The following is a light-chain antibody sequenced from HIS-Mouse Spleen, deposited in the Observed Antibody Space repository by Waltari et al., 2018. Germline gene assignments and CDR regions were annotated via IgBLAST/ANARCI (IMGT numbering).Light chain of an antibody. J-gene: IGLJ1*01. V-gene: IGLV2-11*01. CDR2: DVS. CDR3: CSYAGSYTGV. Sequence: QSALTQPRSVSGSPGPSVTISCPGTSSDAGGYTYVSWYQQHPGKAPKLMIYDVSKRPSGVPDRFSGSKSGNTASLTISGLQAEDEADYYCCSYAGSYTGVFGTGTKVTVL. CDR1: SSDAGGYTY.